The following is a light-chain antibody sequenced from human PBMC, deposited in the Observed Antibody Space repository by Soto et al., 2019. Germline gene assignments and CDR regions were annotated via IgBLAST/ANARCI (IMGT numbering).Light chain of an antibody. J-gene: IGLJ1*01. Sequence: QSALTQPASVSGSPGQSITISCTGTSSDVGTYNLVSWYHQNPGKAPKLIIHEVSQRSSGISNRFSGSKSGNTASLTISGLQAEDEADYYCCSYAGSSTYVFGTGTKVTVL. CDR3: CSYAGSSTYV. CDR2: EVS. V-gene: IGLV2-23*02. CDR1: SSDVGTYNL.